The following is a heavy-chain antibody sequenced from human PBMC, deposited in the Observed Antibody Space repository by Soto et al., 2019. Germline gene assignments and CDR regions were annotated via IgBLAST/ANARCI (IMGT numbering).Heavy chain of an antibody. CDR1: GFSLDTSGVG. CDR2: IYWDDYK. V-gene: IGHV2-5*02. Sequence: QITLKESGPTLVKPTQTLTLTCTFSGFSLDTSGVGVGWIRQPPGKALEWVAVIYWDDYKHYSPSLESRLTITKDTSKNLVVLTMTDMDPVDTATYYCAHKGSALYPLDYWGQGTLVTVSS. CDR3: AHKGSALYPLDY. J-gene: IGHJ4*02. D-gene: IGHD3-10*01.